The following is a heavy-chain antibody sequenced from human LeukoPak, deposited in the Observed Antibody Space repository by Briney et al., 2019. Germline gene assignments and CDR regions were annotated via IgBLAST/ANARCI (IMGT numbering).Heavy chain of an antibody. J-gene: IGHJ4*02. CDR3: AKDFGSSSSGYYYFDY. V-gene: IGHV3-23*01. CDR1: GLTFSSYA. CDR2: ISGSGGST. Sequence: GGSLRLSCAASGLTFSSYAMSWVRQAPGKGLEWVSAISGSGGSTYYADSVKGRFTISRDNSKNTLYLQMNSLRAEDTAVYYCAKDFGSSSSGYYYFDYWGQGTLVTVSS. D-gene: IGHD3-22*01.